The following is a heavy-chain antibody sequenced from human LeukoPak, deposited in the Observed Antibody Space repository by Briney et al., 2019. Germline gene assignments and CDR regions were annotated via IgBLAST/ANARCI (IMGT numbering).Heavy chain of an antibody. CDR2: IQYSGTT. V-gene: IGHV4-59*01. CDR1: SGSIIGYY. CDR3: ARDRASGTLDF. J-gene: IGHJ4*02. D-gene: IGHD2-21*01. Sequence: SETLSLTFTVSSGSIIGYYWAWIRQPPGKGLEWIGYIQYSGTTEYNPSLASRATISVDTAKDQFSLNLRSVTAADTAVYYCARDRASGTLDFCGQGTLVTVSS.